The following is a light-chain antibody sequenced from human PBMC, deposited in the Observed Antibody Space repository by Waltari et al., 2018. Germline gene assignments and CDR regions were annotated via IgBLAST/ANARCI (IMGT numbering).Light chain of an antibody. Sequence: DIVMTQSPDSLAVSLGERATINCKSSPSVLYSSHNKNYLTWYPQKPGQPPKLLIYWASVRGSGVPDRFSGSESGTDFTLTISNLQAEDVAVYYCQQQYSFPLTFGGGTKVEIK. V-gene: IGKV4-1*01. CDR1: PSVLYSSHNKNY. J-gene: IGKJ4*01. CDR3: QQQYSFPLT. CDR2: WAS.